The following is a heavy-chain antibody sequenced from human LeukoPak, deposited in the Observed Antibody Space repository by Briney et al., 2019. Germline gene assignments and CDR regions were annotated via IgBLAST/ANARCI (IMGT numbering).Heavy chain of an antibody. Sequence: SETLSLTCTVSGGSISSSSYYWGWIRQPPGKGLEWIGSIYYSGSTYYNPSLKSRVTISVDTSKNQFSLKLSSVTAADTAVYYCARHESIADRRRDLGYWGQGTLVTVSS. D-gene: IGHD6-6*01. CDR2: IYYSGST. CDR1: GGSISSSSYY. CDR3: ARHESIADRRRDLGY. J-gene: IGHJ4*02. V-gene: IGHV4-39*01.